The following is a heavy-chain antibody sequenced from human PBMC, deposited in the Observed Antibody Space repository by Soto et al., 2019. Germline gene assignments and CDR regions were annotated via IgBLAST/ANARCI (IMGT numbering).Heavy chain of an antibody. CDR1: GFTFTNAW. CDR3: TTDSYSTIIIVRFDY. CDR2: VKSKTDGGTT. V-gene: IGHV3-15*07. D-gene: IGHD3-22*01. J-gene: IGHJ4*01. Sequence: GGSLRLSCAASGFTFTNAWINWVRQAPGKGLEWVGRVKSKTDGGTTDYAEPVKGRFAISRDDSNNMVYLQMNSLKIEDTAVYYCTTDSYSTIIIVRFDYWGHGTLVTVSS.